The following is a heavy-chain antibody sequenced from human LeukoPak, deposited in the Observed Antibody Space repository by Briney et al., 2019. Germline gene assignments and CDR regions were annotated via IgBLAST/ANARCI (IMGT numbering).Heavy chain of an antibody. V-gene: IGHV1-69*05. CDR2: IIPIFGTA. CDR1: GGTFSSYA. CDR3: ARVASHDYSNYDGGWFDP. J-gene: IGHJ5*02. D-gene: IGHD4-11*01. Sequence: SVKVSCKASGGTFSSYAISWVRQAPGQGLEWMGGIIPIFGTANYAQKFQGRVTITTDESTSTAYMELSSLRSKDTAVYYCARVASHDYSNYDGGWFDPWGQGTLVTVSS.